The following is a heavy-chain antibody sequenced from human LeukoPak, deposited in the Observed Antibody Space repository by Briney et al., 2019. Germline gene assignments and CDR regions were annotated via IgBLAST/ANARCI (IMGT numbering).Heavy chain of an antibody. J-gene: IGHJ4*02. CDR1: GFTFSSYW. V-gene: IGHV3-74*01. CDR3: ARYRAGSGYELGFDY. Sequence: SGGSLRLSCAASGFTFSSYWMHWVRQAPGKGLVWVSRINSDGSSTSYADSVKGRFTISRDNAKNTLYLQMNSLRAEDTAVYYCARYRAGSGYELGFDYWGQGTMVSVSS. CDR2: INSDGSST. D-gene: IGHD5-12*01.